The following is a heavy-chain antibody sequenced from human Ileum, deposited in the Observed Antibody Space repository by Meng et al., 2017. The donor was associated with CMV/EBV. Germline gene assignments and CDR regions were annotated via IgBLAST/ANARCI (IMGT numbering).Heavy chain of an antibody. CDR1: GDSLTTSF. CDR3: AKGGGWFLH. CDR2: ADTSGNR. Sequence: GSLRLSCTVSGDSLTTSFWSWIRQPPGKGLEWIGYADTSGNRSHSPSLKSRVTMSLDMSKNHFSLSLQSVTAADTAVYYCAKGGGWFLHWGQGTLVTVPS. V-gene: IGHV4-59*01. J-gene: IGHJ1*01. D-gene: IGHD6-19*01.